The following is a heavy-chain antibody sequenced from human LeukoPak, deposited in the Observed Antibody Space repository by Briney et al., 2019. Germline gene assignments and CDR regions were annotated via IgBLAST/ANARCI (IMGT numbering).Heavy chain of an antibody. D-gene: IGHD3-16*01. Sequence: GGSLRLSCAASGFTFSSYGMHWVRQAPGKGLEWVAVIWYDGINKNYADSVKGRFTISRDNSKNTLYLQMNSLRAEDTAVYYCANGGKEYFQHWGQGTLVTVSS. CDR3: ANGGKEYFQH. J-gene: IGHJ1*01. CDR2: IWYDGINK. CDR1: GFTFSSYG. V-gene: IGHV3-33*06.